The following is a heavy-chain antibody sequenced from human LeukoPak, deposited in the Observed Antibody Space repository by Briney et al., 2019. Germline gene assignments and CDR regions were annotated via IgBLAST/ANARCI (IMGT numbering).Heavy chain of an antibody. CDR2: MNPNSGNT. D-gene: IGHD6-13*01. Sequence: ASVKVSCKASGYTFTSYDINWVRQATGQGREWMGWMNPNSGNTGYAQKFQGRVTITRNTSISTAYMELSSLRSEDTAVYYCASSIAAAGYYFDNWGQGTLVTVSS. J-gene: IGHJ4*02. V-gene: IGHV1-8*03. CDR1: GYTFTSYD. CDR3: ASSIAAAGYYFDN.